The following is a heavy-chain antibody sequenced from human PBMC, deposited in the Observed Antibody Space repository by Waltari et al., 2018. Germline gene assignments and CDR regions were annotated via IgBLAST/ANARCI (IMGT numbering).Heavy chain of an antibody. D-gene: IGHD2-15*01. CDR3: ARDRAATPLGI. J-gene: IGHJ3*02. CDR2: ISSSSSTI. V-gene: IGHV3-48*04. Sequence: EVQLVESGGGLVQPGGSLRLSCAASGFTFSSYSMNWVRQAPGKGLEWVSYISSSSSTIYYADSVKGRFTISRDNAKNSLYLQMNSLRAEDTAVYYCARDRAATPLGIWDQGTMVTVSS. CDR1: GFTFSSYS.